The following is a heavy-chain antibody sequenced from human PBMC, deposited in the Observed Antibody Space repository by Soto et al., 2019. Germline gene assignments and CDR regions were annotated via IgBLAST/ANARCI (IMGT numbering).Heavy chain of an antibody. D-gene: IGHD6-19*01. J-gene: IGHJ4*02. V-gene: IGHV4-59*01. CDR2: IYYSGST. CDR3: ARGWVLKYYFDS. CDR1: GGSISSYY. Sequence: SETLSLTCTVSGGSISSYYWSWVRQPPGKGLEWIGYIYYSGSTNYNPSLKSRVTISIDTSKNQFSLRLTSVTAADTAVYYCARGWVLKYYFDSWGQGTLVTVSS.